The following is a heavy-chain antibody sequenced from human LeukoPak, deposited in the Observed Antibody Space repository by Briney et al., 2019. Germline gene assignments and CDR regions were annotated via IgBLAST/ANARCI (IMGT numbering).Heavy chain of an antibody. CDR2: IYSGGST. D-gene: IGHD5-12*01. CDR3: ASWLGYYFDY. J-gene: IGHJ4*02. CDR1: GGSISSGGYY. Sequence: PSETLSLTCTVSGGSISSGGYYWSWVRQAPGKGLEWVSVIYSGGSTYYADSVKGRFTISRDNSKNTLYLQMNSLRAEDTAVYYCASWLGYYFDYWGQGTLVTVSS. V-gene: IGHV3-66*01.